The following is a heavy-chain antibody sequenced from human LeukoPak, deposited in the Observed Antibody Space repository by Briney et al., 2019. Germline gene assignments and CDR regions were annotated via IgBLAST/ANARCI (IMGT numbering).Heavy chain of an antibody. CDR2: INHSGST. V-gene: IGHV4-34*01. Sequence: SETLSLTCAVYGGSFSGYYWSWIRQPPGKELEWIGEINHSGSTNYNPSLKSRVTISVDTSKNQFSLKLSSVTAADTAVYYCARVVGYGDYLRPGAFDIWGQGTMVTVSS. J-gene: IGHJ3*02. D-gene: IGHD4-17*01. CDR1: GGSFSGYY. CDR3: ARVVGYGDYLRPGAFDI.